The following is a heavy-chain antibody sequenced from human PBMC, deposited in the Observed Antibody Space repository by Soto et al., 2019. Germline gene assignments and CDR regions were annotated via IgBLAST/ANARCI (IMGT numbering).Heavy chain of an antibody. CDR1: GFTFSSYG. Sequence: PGGSLRLSCAASGFTFSSYGMHWVRQAPGKGLEWVAVISYDGSNKYYADSVKGRFTISRDNSKNTLYLQMNSLRAEDTAVYYCAKGVVTPKGYFDYWGQGTLVTVSS. J-gene: IGHJ4*02. CDR3: AKGVVTPKGYFDY. V-gene: IGHV3-30*18. CDR2: ISYDGSNK. D-gene: IGHD3-3*01.